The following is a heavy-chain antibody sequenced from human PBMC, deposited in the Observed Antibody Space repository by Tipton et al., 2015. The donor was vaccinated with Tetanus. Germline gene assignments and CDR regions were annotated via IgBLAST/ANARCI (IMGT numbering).Heavy chain of an antibody. CDR2: ISGSDGNI. D-gene: IGHD5-24*01. Sequence: LSLTCAASGFTIRTYAMSWVRQAPGKGLEWVSGISGSDGNIYYADSVKGRFTISRDNSKNTLSLQMNSLRAEDTAVYYCAKRTITFDYWGQGTLVTVSS. J-gene: IGHJ4*02. V-gene: IGHV3-23*01. CDR1: GFTIRTYA. CDR3: AKRTITFDY.